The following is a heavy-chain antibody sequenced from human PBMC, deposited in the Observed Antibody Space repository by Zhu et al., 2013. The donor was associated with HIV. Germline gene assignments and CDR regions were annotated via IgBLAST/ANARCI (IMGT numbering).Heavy chain of an antibody. Sequence: QVQLVQSGAEVKKPGASVRVSCKASGYTFTSQNINWVRQATGQGLEWMGWMAPYSGNTYSAQKFRGRVTMTSDTSLSTAYLELSSLTSEDTAVYYCARSTPAHPFEGTASYPGYWGQELWSPSPQ. CDR1: GYTFTSQN. V-gene: IGHV1-8*01. D-gene: IGHD2-2*01. J-gene: IGHJ4*01. CDR2: MAPYSGNT. CDR3: ARSTPAHPFEGTASYPGY.